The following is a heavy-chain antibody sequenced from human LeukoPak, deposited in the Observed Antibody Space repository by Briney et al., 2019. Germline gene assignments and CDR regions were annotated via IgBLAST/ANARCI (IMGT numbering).Heavy chain of an antibody. CDR1: GFTFSSYL. CDR2: INQDGSEK. D-gene: IGHD3-10*01. V-gene: IGHV3-7*01. CDR3: ARDEQLLWFGEY. Sequence: GGSLRLSCAASGFTFSSYLMTWVRQAPGKGLEWVANINQDGSEKYYVDSVKGRFTISRDNAKKSLCLQMNSLRAEDTAVYYCARDEQLLWFGEYWGQGTLVTVSS. J-gene: IGHJ4*02.